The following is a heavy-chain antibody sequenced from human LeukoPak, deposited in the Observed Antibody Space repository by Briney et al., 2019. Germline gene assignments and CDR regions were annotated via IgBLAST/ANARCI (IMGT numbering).Heavy chain of an antibody. D-gene: IGHD2-15*01. CDR2: IYYSGST. CDR1: GGSVSSDSYY. J-gene: IGHJ3*02. Sequence: PSETLSLTCTVSGGSVSSDSYYWSWIRQPPGKGLEWIGYIYYSGSTNYNPSLKSRVTISVDTSKNQFSLKLSSVTAADTAVYYGARGAHGWSPGAFDIWGQGTMVTVSS. V-gene: IGHV4-61*01. CDR3: ARGAHGWSPGAFDI.